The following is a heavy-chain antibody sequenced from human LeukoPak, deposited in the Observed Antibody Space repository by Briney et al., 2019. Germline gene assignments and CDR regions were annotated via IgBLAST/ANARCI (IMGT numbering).Heavy chain of an antibody. CDR2: IIPIFGTA. J-gene: IGHJ5*02. CDR3: AALDTIFGVVRINWFDP. CDR1: GGTFSSYA. V-gene: IGHV1-69*05. D-gene: IGHD3-3*01. Sequence: ASVEVSCKASGGTFSSYAISWVRQAPGQGLEWMGGIIPIFGTANYAQKFQGRVTITTDESTSTAYMELSSLRSEDTAVYYCAALDTIFGVVRINWFDPWRQGTLVTVSS.